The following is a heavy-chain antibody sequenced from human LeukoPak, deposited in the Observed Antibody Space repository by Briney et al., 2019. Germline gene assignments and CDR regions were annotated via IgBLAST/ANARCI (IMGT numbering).Heavy chain of an antibody. CDR2: ISYDGSNK. CDR1: GFTFSSNV. J-gene: IGHJ4*02. Sequence: LSGGSLRLSCAASGFTFSSNVMHWVCQAPGKGLEWVAVISYDGSNKYYADSVKGRFTISRDIPQNTLYLQMNSLRPDDTAVYYCAREGYSSSYFDQWGQGTLVTVSS. V-gene: IGHV3-30-3*01. D-gene: IGHD6-6*01. CDR3: AREGYSSSYFDQ.